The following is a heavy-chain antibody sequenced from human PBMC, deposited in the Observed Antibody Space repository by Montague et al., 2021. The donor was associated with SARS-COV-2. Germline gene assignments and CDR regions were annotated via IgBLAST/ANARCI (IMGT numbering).Heavy chain of an antibody. V-gene: IGHV2-70*11. D-gene: IGHD3-22*01. CDR1: GFSLSTSGMC. CDR2: IDWDDDK. J-gene: IGHJ4*02. CDR3: ARDKYYYDSSGYYPLVYFDY. Sequence: PALVKPTQTLTLTCTFSGFSLSTSGMCVNWIRQPPGKALEWLARIDWDDDKYYSTSLKTRLTISEDTSKNQVVLTMTNMDPVDTATYYCARDKYYYDSSGYYPLVYFDYWGQGTLVTVSS.